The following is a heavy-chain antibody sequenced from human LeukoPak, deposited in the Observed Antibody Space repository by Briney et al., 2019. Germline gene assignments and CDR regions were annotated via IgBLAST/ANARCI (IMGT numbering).Heavy chain of an antibody. CDR1: GFTFSSYA. CDR2: ISGSGGST. V-gene: IGHV3-23*01. D-gene: IGHD1-1*01. CDR3: AKDPGTTHYFDY. J-gene: IGHJ4*02. Sequence: PGGSLRLSCAASGFTFSSYAMSWVRQAPGKGLEWVSAISGSGGSTYYADSVKGRFTISRDTSKSMLYLQMNSLRAEDTAVYYCAKDPGTTHYFDYWGQGTLVTVSS.